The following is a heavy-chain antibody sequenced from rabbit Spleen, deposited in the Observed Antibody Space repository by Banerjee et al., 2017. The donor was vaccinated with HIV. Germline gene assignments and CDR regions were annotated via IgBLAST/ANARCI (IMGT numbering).Heavy chain of an antibody. CDR3: ARGSATMTMVITGFYLNL. D-gene: IGHD2-1*01. J-gene: IGHJ4*01. CDR1: GFSFSDRDV. CDR2: INTATAKG. V-gene: IGHV1S40*01. Sequence: QSLEESGGDLVQPEGSLTLTCEASGFSFSDRDVMCWVRQAPGKGLEWIACINTATAKGVYASWEKGRFAISKTSSTTVTLQMTSLTAADTATYFCARGSATMTMVITGFYLNLWGPGTLVNVS.